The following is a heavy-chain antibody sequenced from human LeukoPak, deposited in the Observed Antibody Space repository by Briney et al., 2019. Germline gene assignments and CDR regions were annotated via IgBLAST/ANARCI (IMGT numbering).Heavy chain of an antibody. V-gene: IGHV3-74*01. J-gene: IGHJ3*02. CDR1: GFIFSSYW. D-gene: IGHD6-6*01. CDR2: TNSDGSIT. Sequence: GGSLRLSCAASGFIFSSYWMDWIRQAPGKGLVWVSRTNSDGSITTYADSVKGRFTISRDNAKNTVYLQMNSLRAEDTAVYYCARVGSSSSVEAFDIWGQGTMVTVSS. CDR3: ARVGSSSSVEAFDI.